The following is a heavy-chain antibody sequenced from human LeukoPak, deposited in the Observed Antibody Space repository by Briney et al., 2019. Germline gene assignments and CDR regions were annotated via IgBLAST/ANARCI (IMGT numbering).Heavy chain of an antibody. CDR1: GGSFSGYY. CDR3: ARAGSYYLNWFDP. CDR2: INHSGST. D-gene: IGHD3-10*01. J-gene: IGHJ5*02. V-gene: IGHV4-34*01. Sequence: AETLSLTCAVYGGSFSGYYWSWIRQPPGKGLEWIGEINHSGSTNYNPSLKRRVTISVDTSKNHFSMNLGSVTAEDPAVYYCARAGSYYLNWFDPWGQGTLATVSS.